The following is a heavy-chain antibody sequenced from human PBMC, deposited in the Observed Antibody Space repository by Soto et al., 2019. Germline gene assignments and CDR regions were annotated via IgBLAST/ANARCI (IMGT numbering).Heavy chain of an antibody. Sequence: QVQLVESGGGVVQPGRSLRLSCAASGFTFSSYVIHWVRQTADKGLEWVAFISRDGSNEYYADSVKGRFTISRDNSKKTLYVEMNNLRTGDTAVYYCVRDGEGGSGCHLGHWGQGTLV. CDR1: GFTFSSYV. V-gene: IGHV3-30-3*01. J-gene: IGHJ4*02. CDR3: VRDGEGGSGCHLGH. CDR2: ISRDGSNE. D-gene: IGHD1-26*01.